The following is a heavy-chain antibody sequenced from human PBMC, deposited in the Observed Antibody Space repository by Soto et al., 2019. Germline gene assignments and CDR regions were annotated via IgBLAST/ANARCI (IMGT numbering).Heavy chain of an antibody. Sequence: SVKVSCKASGGTFSSYAISWVRQAPGQGLEWMGGIIPIFGTANYAQKFQGRVTITADESTSTAYMELSSLRSEDTAVHYCARDTIRGYSYGLFDYWGQGTLVTVYS. CDR2: IIPIFGTA. J-gene: IGHJ4*02. V-gene: IGHV1-69*13. CDR1: GGTFSSYA. CDR3: ARDTIRGYSYGLFDY. D-gene: IGHD5-18*01.